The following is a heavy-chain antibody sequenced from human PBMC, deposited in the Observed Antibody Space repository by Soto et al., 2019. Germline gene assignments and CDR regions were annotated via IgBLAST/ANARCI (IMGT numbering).Heavy chain of an antibody. CDR1: GFTFSSYG. J-gene: IGHJ4*02. V-gene: IGHV3-30*18. CDR3: AKGPETIYNGPTDY. D-gene: IGHD1-1*01. Sequence: QVQLVESGGGVVQPGRSLRLSCAASGFTFSSYGMHWVRQAPGKGLEWVAVISYDGSNKYYADSVKGRFTISRDNSKNTLYLQMNSLRAEDTAVYYCAKGPETIYNGPTDYWGQGTLVTVSS. CDR2: ISYDGSNK.